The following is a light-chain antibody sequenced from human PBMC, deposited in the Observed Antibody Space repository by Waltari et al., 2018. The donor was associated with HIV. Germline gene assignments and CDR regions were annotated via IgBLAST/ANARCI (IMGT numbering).Light chain of an antibody. Sequence: QSALTQPASVSGSPGQSITISCTGTSNAVGGYDYVSWYQQYPGKAPKLIITEVTNRPSGVSGRFSGSKSGDTASLTISGLQIEDDADYFCCSYAGNASYVFGSGTKVTVL. V-gene: IGLV2-14*01. CDR1: SNAVGGYDY. CDR2: EVT. J-gene: IGLJ1*01. CDR3: CSYAGNASYV.